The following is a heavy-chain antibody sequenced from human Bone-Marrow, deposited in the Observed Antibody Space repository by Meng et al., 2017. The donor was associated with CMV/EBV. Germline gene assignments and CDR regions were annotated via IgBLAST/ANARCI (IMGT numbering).Heavy chain of an antibody. J-gene: IGHJ4*02. Sequence: GGSLRLSCAASGFIFSNYGMSWVRQAPGKGLEWVSAITGGGGDTDYADSVRGRFTISRDNSKNTLYLQMSSLRAEDTAVYYCAKDQARDIVNYFDYWGRGKLVTVSS. D-gene: IGHD5-12*01. CDR3: AKDQARDIVNYFDY. CDR1: GFIFSNYG. CDR2: ITGGGGDT. V-gene: IGHV3-23*01.